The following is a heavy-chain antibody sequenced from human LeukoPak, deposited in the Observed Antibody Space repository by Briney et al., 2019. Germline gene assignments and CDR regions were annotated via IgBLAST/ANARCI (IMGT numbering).Heavy chain of an antibody. CDR2: IKWNAGST. J-gene: IGHJ4*02. CDR3: ARIFRWQVGFYEDPSSGWYHFDY. D-gene: IGHD6-19*01. V-gene: IGHV3-20*04. Sequence: PGGSLILSCAASGFTFDDYGMSWVRQAPGKGLEWVSGIKWNAGSTGYADSVKGRFTISRDNAKNSLYLQMNSLRAEDTALYYCARIFRWQVGFYEDPSSGWYHFDYWGQGTLVTVSS. CDR1: GFTFDDYG.